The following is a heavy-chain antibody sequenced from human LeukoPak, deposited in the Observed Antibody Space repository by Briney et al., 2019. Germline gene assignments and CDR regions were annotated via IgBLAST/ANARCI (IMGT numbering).Heavy chain of an antibody. D-gene: IGHD3-22*01. CDR1: GYTFTSYG. Sequence: ASVKVSCKASGYTFTSYGISWVRQAPGQGLEWMGWISAYNGNTNYAQKLQGRVTMTTDASTSTAYMELRSLRSDDTAVYYCARYYYDSSGYPYYFDYWGQGTLVTVSS. CDR2: ISAYNGNT. CDR3: ARYYYDSSGYPYYFDY. V-gene: IGHV1-18*01. J-gene: IGHJ4*02.